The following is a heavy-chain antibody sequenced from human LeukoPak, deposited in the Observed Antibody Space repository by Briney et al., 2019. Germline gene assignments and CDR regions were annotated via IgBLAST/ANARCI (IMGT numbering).Heavy chain of an antibody. CDR2: ITYSGSST. Sequence: GGSLRLSCAASGFTFSSYAMSWVRQAPGKGLEWVSAITYSGSSTYYADSVKGRFTISRDNSKNTLYLQMNSLRAEDTAVYYCAKETTPWFGEEDGFDPWGQGTLVT. J-gene: IGHJ5*02. CDR3: AKETTPWFGEEDGFDP. CDR1: GFTFSSYA. V-gene: IGHV3-23*01. D-gene: IGHD3-10*01.